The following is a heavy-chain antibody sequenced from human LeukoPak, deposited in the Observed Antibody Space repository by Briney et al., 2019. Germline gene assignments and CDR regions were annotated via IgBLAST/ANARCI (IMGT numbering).Heavy chain of an antibody. CDR2: INSDGSST. CDR3: ARVGYYDFWSGYSFYYYYGMDV. CDR1: GFTFSSYW. J-gene: IGHJ6*02. D-gene: IGHD3-3*01. Sequence: PGGSLRLSCAASGFTFSSYWMHWVRHAPGKGLVWVSRINSDGSSTNYADSVKGRFTISRDNAKNTLYLQMNSLRAEDTAVYYCARVGYYDFWSGYSFYYYYGMDVWGQGTTVTVSS. V-gene: IGHV3-74*01.